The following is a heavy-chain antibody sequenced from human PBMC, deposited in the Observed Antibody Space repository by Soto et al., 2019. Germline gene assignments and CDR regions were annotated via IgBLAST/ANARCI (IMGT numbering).Heavy chain of an antibody. J-gene: IGHJ4*02. D-gene: IGHD1-26*01. CDR1: GFTFSSYW. V-gene: IGHV3-7*05. Sequence: GGSLRLSCAVSGFTFSSYWMSWVRQAPGKGLEWVANINQDGSKKYYVHSVKGRFTISRENAKNSLYLEMNSLRAEDTAVYYCAREIQTFSGSYFFDYWGQGTLVTVSS. CDR3: AREIQTFSGSYFFDY. CDR2: INQDGSKK.